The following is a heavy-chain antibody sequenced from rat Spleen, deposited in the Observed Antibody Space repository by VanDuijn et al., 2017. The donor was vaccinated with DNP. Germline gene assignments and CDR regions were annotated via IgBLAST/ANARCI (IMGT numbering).Heavy chain of an antibody. CDR3: AKDPQLPGAF. Sequence: EVQLVETGGGLVQPGRSLKLSCVASGFSFSDYYMAWVRQAPKKGLEWVAAISYEGSSTYYGDSVKGRFTISRDNADNIVYLQMNSLRSGDTATYYCAKDPQLPGAFWGQGTLVTVSS. D-gene: IGHD1-4*01. J-gene: IGHJ3*01. CDR2: ISYEGSST. V-gene: IGHV5-22*01. CDR1: GFSFSDYY.